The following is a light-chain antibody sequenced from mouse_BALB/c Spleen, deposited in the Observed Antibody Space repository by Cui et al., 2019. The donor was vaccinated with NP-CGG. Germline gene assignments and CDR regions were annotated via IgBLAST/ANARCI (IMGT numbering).Light chain of an antibody. Sequence: QAVVTPESALTTSPGETVTLTCRASTGAVTTSNYANWVQEKPDHLFTGLIGSTNNRAPGVPARFSGFLIGDKAALTITGAKTEDEAIYFCALWYSNHWVFGGGTKLTVL. CDR3: ALWYSNHWV. CDR2: STN. V-gene: IGLV1*01. J-gene: IGLJ1*01. CDR1: TGAVTTSNY.